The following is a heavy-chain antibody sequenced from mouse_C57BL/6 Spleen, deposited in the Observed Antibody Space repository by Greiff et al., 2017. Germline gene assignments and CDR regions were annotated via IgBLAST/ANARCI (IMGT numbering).Heavy chain of an antibody. Sequence: EVQLVESGGDLVKPGGSLKLSCAASGFSFSSYGMSWVRQTPDKRLEWVATISSGGSYTYYPESVKGRFTISRDTAKNTLYLQMSNLKSEDTAMYCSERSAQAPAMDYWGQGTSVTVSS. D-gene: IGHD3-2*02. J-gene: IGHJ4*01. CDR1: GFSFSSYG. CDR2: ISSGGSYT. V-gene: IGHV5-6*01. CDR3: ERSAQAPAMDY.